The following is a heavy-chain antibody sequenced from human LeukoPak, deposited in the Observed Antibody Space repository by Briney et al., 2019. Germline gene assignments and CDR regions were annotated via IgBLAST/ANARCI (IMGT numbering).Heavy chain of an antibody. CDR3: ARRFDS. V-gene: IGHV3-48*03. Sequence: GGSLRLSCAVSGFTFSSYEVNWVRQAPGKGLEWVSSISGSGTITHYADSVKGRFTISRDNAKNSLYLQMNSLRDEDTAVYFCARRFDSWGQGTLVTVSS. CDR1: GFTFSSYE. J-gene: IGHJ4*02. CDR2: ISGSGTIT.